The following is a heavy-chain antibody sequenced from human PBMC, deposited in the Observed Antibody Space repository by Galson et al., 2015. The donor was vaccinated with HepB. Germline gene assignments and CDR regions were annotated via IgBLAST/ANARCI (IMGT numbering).Heavy chain of an antibody. V-gene: IGHV7-4-1*02. J-gene: IGHJ4*02. D-gene: IGHD6-19*01. Sequence: SVKVSCKASGYTFTSYAMHWVRQAPGQGLEWMGWINTNTGNPTYAQGFTGRFVFSLDSSVSTAYLQISSLKAEDTAVYYCARGTEAVAGLYFDYWGQGTLVTVSS. CDR3: ARGTEAVAGLYFDY. CDR1: GYTFTSYA. CDR2: INTNTGNP.